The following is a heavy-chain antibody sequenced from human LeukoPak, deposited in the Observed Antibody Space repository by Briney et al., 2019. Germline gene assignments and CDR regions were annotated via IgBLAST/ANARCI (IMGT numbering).Heavy chain of an antibody. CDR3: ARVTADSSGYYSGPIGY. CDR2: ISSSGSTI. D-gene: IGHD3-22*01. J-gene: IGHJ4*02. CDR1: GFTFSDYY. Sequence: GGSLRLSCAASGFTFSDYYMSWIRQAPGKGLEWVSYISSSGSTIYYADSVKGRFTISRDNAKNSLYLQMNSLRAEDTAVYYCARVTADSSGYYSGPIGYWGQGTLVTVSS. V-gene: IGHV3-11*01.